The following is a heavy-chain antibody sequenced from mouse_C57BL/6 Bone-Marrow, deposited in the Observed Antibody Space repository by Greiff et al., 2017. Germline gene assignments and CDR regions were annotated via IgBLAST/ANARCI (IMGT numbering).Heavy chain of an antibody. CDR3: ARHGYDVWFAY. Sequence: EVKLMESGGGLVQPGGSLKLSCAASGFTFSDYYMYWVRQTPEKRLEWVAYISNGGGSTYYPDTVKGRFTISRDNAKNTLYLQMSRLKSEDTAMYYCARHGYDVWFAYWGQGTLVTVSA. J-gene: IGHJ3*01. D-gene: IGHD2-2*01. CDR2: ISNGGGST. CDR1: GFTFSDYY. V-gene: IGHV5-12*01.